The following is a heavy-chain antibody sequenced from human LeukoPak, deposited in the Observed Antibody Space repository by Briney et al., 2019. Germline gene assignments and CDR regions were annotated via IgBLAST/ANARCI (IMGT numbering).Heavy chain of an antibody. D-gene: IGHD3-10*01. CDR1: GFTFSGYW. CDR3: ARVGSYGMDV. J-gene: IGHJ6*02. V-gene: IGHV3-48*01. Sequence: GGSLRLSCAASGFTFSGYWMHWVRQAPGKGLEWVSYISTSSNTIYYADSVKGRFTISRDNAKNSLYLQMNDLRAEDTAVYYCARVGSYGMDVWGQGTTVTVSS. CDR2: ISTSSNTI.